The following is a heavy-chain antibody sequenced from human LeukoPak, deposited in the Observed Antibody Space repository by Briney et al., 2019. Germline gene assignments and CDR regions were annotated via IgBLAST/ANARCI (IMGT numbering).Heavy chain of an antibody. CDR2: ISGSGGST. V-gene: IGHV3-23*01. J-gene: IGHJ4*02. D-gene: IGHD2-2*01. Sequence: GGSLRLSCAASGFTFSSYAMSWVRQAPGKGLEWVSAISGSGGSTYYADSVKGRFTISRDNSKNTLYLQMNSLRAEDTAVYYCARPVCCTSSSRRVPGVYCFDYWGQGTLVTVSS. CDR3: ARPVCCTSSSRRVPGVYCFDY. CDR1: GFTFSSYA.